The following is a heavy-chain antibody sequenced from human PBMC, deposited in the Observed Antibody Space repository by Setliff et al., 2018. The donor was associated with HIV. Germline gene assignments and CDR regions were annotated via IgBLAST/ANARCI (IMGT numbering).Heavy chain of an antibody. J-gene: IGHJ4*02. V-gene: IGHV3-15*07. CDR3: TRDRVATTSLLYYFDY. CDR2: IQSKADGGTT. D-gene: IGHD5-12*01. CDR1: GFTFSNAW. Sequence: GGSLRLSCAASGFTFSNAWMNWVRQAPGKGLEWVGRIQSKADGGTTNYAAPVKGRFTISRDDSKSIAYLQMNSLKAEDTTIYYCTRDRVATTSLLYYFDYWGQGILVTVSS.